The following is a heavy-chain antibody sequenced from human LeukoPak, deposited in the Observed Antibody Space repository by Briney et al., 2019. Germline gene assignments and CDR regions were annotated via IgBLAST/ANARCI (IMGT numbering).Heavy chain of an antibody. CDR2: ISYDGSNK. CDR3: ARGTYYYESGGYYGTSDY. V-gene: IGHV3-30*03. Sequence: HPGRSLRLSCAASGFTFSSYGMHWVHQAPGKGLEWVAVISYDGSNKYYADSVKGRFTISRHNSKNTLYLQMNSLRAEDTSVYFCARGTYYYESGGYYGTSDYWGQGTLVAVSS. D-gene: IGHD3-22*01. CDR1: GFTFSSYG. J-gene: IGHJ4*02.